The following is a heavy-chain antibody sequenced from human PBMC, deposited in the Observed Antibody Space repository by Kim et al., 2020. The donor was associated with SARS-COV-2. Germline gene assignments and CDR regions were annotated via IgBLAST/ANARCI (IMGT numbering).Heavy chain of an antibody. V-gene: IGHV4-31*03. CDR1: GGSISSGGYY. CDR2: IYYSGST. CDR3: ARVTMIVVVTKTYYFDY. J-gene: IGHJ4*02. Sequence: SETLSLTCTVSGGSISSGGYYWSWIRQHPGKGLEWIGYIYYSGSTYYNPSLKSRVTISVDTSKNQFSLKLSSVTAADTAVYYCARVTMIVVVTKTYYFDYWGQGTLVTVSS. D-gene: IGHD3-22*01.